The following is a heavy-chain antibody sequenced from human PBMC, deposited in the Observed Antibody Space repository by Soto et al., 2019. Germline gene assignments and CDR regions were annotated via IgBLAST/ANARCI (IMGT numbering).Heavy chain of an antibody. CDR2: ISGSGGST. CDR1: VFTFSSYA. V-gene: IGHV3-23*01. D-gene: IGHD6-13*01. Sequence: PGWSLRLSCSASVFTFSSYAMSWFRQAPGKGLEWVSAISGSGGSTYYADSVKGRFTISRDNSKNTLYLQMNSLRAEDTAVYYCVISIAAAGTRDYWGQGTLVTVSS. J-gene: IGHJ4*02. CDR3: VISIAAAGTRDY.